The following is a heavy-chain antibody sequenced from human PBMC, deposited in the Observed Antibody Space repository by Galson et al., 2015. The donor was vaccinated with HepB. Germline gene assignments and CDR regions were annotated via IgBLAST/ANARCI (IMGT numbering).Heavy chain of an antibody. CDR1: GFTFSSYA. V-gene: IGHV3-23*01. CDR3: AKRSRGTYYKDYYYMDV. CDR2: ISGSGGST. J-gene: IGHJ6*03. Sequence: SLRLSCAASGFTFSSYAMNWVRQAPGKGLEWVSTISGSGGSTYDADSVKGRFTISRDNSKNTLYLQMNSLRAEDTAVYYCAKRSRGTYYKDYYYMDVWGKGTTVTVSS. D-gene: IGHD3-10*01.